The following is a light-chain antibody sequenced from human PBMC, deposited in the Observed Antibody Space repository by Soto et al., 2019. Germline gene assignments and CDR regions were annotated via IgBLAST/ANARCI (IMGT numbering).Light chain of an antibody. Sequence: DIQLTQSPSSLSASVGDRVTISCRASQSIGTSLNWFQQKPGEAPKFLIYGASSLQSGVPSSFSGSGSGTDFTLTISSVQPEDFATYDCQQTYSLPLSFGGGTKGDIK. J-gene: IGKJ4*01. V-gene: IGKV1-39*01. CDR2: GAS. CDR1: QSIGTS. CDR3: QQTYSLPLS.